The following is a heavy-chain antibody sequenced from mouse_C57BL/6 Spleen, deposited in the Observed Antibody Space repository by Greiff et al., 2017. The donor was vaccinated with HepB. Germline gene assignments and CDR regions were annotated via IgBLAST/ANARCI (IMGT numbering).Heavy chain of an antibody. Sequence: QVQLQQPGAELVKPGASVKLSCKASGYTFTSYWMQWVKQRPGQGLEWIGEIDHSDSYTNNNQKFKGKATLTVDTSSSTAYMQLSSLTSEDSAVYYCARSHFGWFAYWGQGTLVTVSA. CDR1: GYTFTSYW. CDR3: ARSHFGWFAY. CDR2: IDHSDSYT. V-gene: IGHV1-50*01. J-gene: IGHJ3*01.